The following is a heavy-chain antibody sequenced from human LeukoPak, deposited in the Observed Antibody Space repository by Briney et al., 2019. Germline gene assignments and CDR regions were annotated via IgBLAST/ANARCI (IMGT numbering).Heavy chain of an antibody. CDR1: GYTFTSYA. Sequence: ASVKVSCKASGYTFTSYAISWVRQAPGQGLEWMGWISAYNGNTNYAQNLQGRVTMTTDTSTSTAYMEVRSLRSDDTAVYYCARVYSSSWCFDHWGQGTLVTVSS. D-gene: IGHD6-13*01. CDR3: ARVYSSSWCFDH. V-gene: IGHV1-18*01. J-gene: IGHJ4*02. CDR2: ISAYNGNT.